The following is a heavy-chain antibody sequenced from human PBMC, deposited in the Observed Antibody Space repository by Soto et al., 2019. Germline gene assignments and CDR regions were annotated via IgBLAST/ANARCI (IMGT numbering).Heavy chain of an antibody. CDR1: GYTFTNYG. CDR3: ARSRAGGTWEQYPSFYFDY. V-gene: IGHV1-18*01. J-gene: IGHJ4*02. CDR2: ISTYNGDR. D-gene: IGHD1-26*01. Sequence: ASVKVSCKASGYTFTNYGISWVRQAPGQGLEWLGWISTYNGDRDFAQKVQGRVTMTTDTSTTTAYMELRSLRSDDTAVYYCARSRAGGTWEQYPSFYFDYWGQGALVTVSS.